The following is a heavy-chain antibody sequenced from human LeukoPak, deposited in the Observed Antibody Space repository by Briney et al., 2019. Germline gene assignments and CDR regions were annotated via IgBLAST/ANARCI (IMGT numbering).Heavy chain of an antibody. V-gene: IGHV4-59*01. CDR2: IYYSGST. D-gene: IGHD3-16*01. CDR1: GGSISSFY. J-gene: IGHJ4*02. Sequence: PSETLSPTCTVSGGSISSFYWNWIRQPPGKGLEWIGYIYYSGSTYYNPSLKSRVTISVDTSKNQFSLKLSSVTAADTAVYYCARDRGGRTFDYWGQGTLVTVSS. CDR3: ARDRGGRTFDY.